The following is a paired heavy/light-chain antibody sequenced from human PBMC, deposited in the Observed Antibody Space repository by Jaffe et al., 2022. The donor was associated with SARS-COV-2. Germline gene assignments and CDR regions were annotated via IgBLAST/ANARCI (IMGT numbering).Heavy chain of an antibody. Sequence: VQLVESGGGLVQPGGSLRLSCAASGFTFSSFWMTWVRQAPGKGLEWVANIKQDGSEKYYVDSVKGRFTISRDNAKSSLYLQMTSLRAEDTAVYYCTRDVYYADDDHCLDYWGQGTLVTVSS. J-gene: IGHJ4*02. D-gene: IGHD4-17*01. V-gene: IGHV3-7*01. CDR2: IKQDGSEK. CDR1: GFTFSSFW. CDR3: TRDVYYADDDHCLDY.
Light chain of an antibody. J-gene: IGLJ3*02. CDR2: RGT. Sequence: SYELTQPFSVSVALGQTARLTCGGNNIGTKNVHWYQQKPGQAPVLVIYRGTNRPSGIVERFSGSNSGNTATLTISRAQAGDEADYYCHVWDSSTGRVFGGGTKLTVL. CDR3: HVWDSSTGRV. V-gene: IGLV3-9*01. CDR1: NIGTKN.